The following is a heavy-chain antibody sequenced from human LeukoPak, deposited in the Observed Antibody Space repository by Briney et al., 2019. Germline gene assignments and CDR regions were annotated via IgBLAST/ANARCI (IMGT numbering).Heavy chain of an antibody. CDR1: GFTFSSYE. Sequence: GGSLRLSCAASGFTFSSYEMNWVRQAPGKGLEWISYINPSGSTIYYADSVKGRFTISRDNTENSLYLQMNTLRAEDTAVYYCARETMERWLQIVAYWGHGTLVPVFS. CDR3: ARETMERWLQIVAY. CDR2: INPSGSTI. J-gene: IGHJ4*01. V-gene: IGHV3-48*03. D-gene: IGHD5-24*01.